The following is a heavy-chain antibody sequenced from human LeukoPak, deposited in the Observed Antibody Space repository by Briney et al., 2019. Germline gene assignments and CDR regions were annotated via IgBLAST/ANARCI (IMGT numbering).Heavy chain of an antibody. Sequence: PSETLSLTCTVSGGSISSSSYYWGWIRQPPGKGLEWIGEINHSGSTNYNPSLKSRVTISVDTSKNQFSLKLSSVTAADTAVYYCARGGYSYGRLAPNWFDPWGQGTLVTVSS. J-gene: IGHJ5*02. CDR2: INHSGST. CDR3: ARGGYSYGRLAPNWFDP. D-gene: IGHD5-18*01. V-gene: IGHV4-39*07. CDR1: GGSISSSSYY.